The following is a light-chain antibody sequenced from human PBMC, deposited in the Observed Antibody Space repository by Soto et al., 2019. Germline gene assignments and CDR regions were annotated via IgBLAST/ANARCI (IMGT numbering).Light chain of an antibody. Sequence: QSVLTQPPSASGSPGQSVTISCTGTSSDVGDYTYVSWHQQHPGKAPKLIIYEVTKRPSGVPDRFSGSKSGNTASLTVSGLQTEDEADYYCSSYAGSNNVLFGGGTKLTVL. CDR2: EVT. CDR3: SSYAGSNNVL. J-gene: IGLJ2*01. CDR1: SSDVGDYTY. V-gene: IGLV2-8*01.